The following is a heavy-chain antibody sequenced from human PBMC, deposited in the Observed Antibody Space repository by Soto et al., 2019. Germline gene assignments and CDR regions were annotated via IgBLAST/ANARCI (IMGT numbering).Heavy chain of an antibody. Sequence: QVQLVQSGAEVKKPGSSVKVSCKASGGTFSSYTISWVRQAPGQGLEWMGGIIPILGIANYAQKFQGRVTITADKSTSTADMELSSLRSEDTAVYYCARGGYCSGGSCYLDYWGQGTLVTVSS. CDR1: GGTFSSYT. V-gene: IGHV1-69*02. CDR2: IIPILGIA. D-gene: IGHD2-15*01. CDR3: ARGGYCSGGSCYLDY. J-gene: IGHJ4*02.